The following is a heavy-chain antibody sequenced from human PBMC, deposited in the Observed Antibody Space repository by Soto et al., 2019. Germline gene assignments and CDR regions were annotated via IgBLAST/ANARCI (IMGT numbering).Heavy chain of an antibody. CDR2: IYYSGST. V-gene: IGHV4-59*01. CDR1: GGYISSYY. D-gene: IGHD2-2*01. CDR3: ARAFGSTMPSLF. Sequence: ETLSLTCTVSGGYISSYYWTWIRQPPGKGLEWIGYIYYSGSTNYNPSLKSRVTMSIDTSKNQFSLKLSSVTAADTAVYYCARAFGSTMPSLFWGQGTLVTVSS. J-gene: IGHJ4*02.